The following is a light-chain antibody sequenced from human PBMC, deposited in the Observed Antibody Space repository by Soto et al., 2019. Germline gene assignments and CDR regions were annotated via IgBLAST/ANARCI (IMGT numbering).Light chain of an antibody. CDR3: QQRSGWPPLT. CDR2: DAS. V-gene: IGKV3-11*01. J-gene: IGKJ4*01. Sequence: PGERATLSCRASQSVTDFLAWYQQKPGQAPRLLIYDASNRATGVPARFRGSGSVTDFTLTISSLEPEDSAVYYCQQRSGWPPLTFGGGTKVAIK. CDR1: QSVTDF.